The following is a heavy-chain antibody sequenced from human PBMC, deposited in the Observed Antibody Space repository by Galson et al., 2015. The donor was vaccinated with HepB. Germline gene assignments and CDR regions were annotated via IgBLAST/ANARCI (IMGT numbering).Heavy chain of an antibody. CDR3: AKGIQLWFPYEY. CDR1: GFTFSSYG. CDR2: ISYDGSNK. Sequence: SLRLSCAASGFTFSSYGMHWVRQAPGKGLEWVAVISYDGSNKYYADSVQGRFTISRDNSKGTLYLQMNSLRAEDTAVYYCAKGIQLWFPYEYWGPGTLVTVSS. V-gene: IGHV3-30*18. D-gene: IGHD5-18*01. J-gene: IGHJ4*02.